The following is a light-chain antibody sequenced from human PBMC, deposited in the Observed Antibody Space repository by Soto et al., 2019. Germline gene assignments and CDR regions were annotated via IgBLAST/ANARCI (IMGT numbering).Light chain of an antibody. CDR3: QSYDTNPVV. CDR2: EDD. J-gene: IGLJ2*01. Sequence: NFMLTQPHSVSESPGKTVTISCTRSSGSIGSNSVQWYQQRPGSAPSIVIYEDDQRPSGVPNRFAGSIDRSSNSASLTISGLQTEDEADYYCQSYDTNPVVFGGGTKLTVL. V-gene: IGLV6-57*04. CDR1: SGSIGSNS.